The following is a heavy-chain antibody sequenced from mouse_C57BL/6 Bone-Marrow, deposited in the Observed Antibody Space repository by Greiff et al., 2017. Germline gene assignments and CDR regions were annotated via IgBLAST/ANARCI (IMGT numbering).Heavy chain of an antibody. CDR3: ASSYYDYDEYFDV. CDR2: IDPSDSYT. J-gene: IGHJ1*03. CDR1: GYTFTSYS. V-gene: IGHV1-69*01. D-gene: IGHD2-4*01. Sequence: QVQLQQPGAELVTPGASVKLSCKASGYTFTSYSMHWVKQRPGQGLEWIGEIDPSDSYTNYNQKFYGQSTLTVDKSSSTAYMQLSSRTSEDAAVCYCASSYYDYDEYFDVWGTGTTVTVSS.